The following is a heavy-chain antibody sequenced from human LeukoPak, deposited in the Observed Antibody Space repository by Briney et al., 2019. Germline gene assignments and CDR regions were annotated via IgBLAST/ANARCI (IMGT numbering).Heavy chain of an antibody. V-gene: IGHV4-61*02. CDR2: IYTSGST. CDR1: GGSISSGSYY. J-gene: IGHJ4*02. Sequence: SETLSLTCTVSGGSISSGSYYWSWIRQPAGKGLEWIGRIYTSGSTNYNPSLKSRVTISVDTSKNQFSLKLSSVTAADTAVYYCARDGPYDSSGCIRNYWGQGTLVTVSS. CDR3: ARDGPYDSSGCIRNY. D-gene: IGHD3-22*01.